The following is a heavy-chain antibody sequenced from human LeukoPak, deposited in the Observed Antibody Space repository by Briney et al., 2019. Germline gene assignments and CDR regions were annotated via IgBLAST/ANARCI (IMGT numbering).Heavy chain of an antibody. CDR3: ARNQRWFDP. CDR2: IYYSGST. CDR1: GGSISSSSYY. V-gene: IGHV4-39*07. J-gene: IGHJ5*02. Sequence: KPSETLSLTCTVSGGSISSSSYYWGWIRQPPGKGLEWIGSIYYSGSTYYNPSLKSRVTISVDTSKNQFSLKLSSVTAADTAVYYCARNQRWFDPWGQGTLVTVSS.